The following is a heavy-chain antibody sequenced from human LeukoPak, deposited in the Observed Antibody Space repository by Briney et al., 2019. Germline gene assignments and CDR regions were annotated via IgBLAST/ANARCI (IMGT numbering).Heavy chain of an antibody. CDR3: ARASGYVHFDY. CDR2: IYYSGST. D-gene: IGHD5-12*01. J-gene: IGHJ4*02. Sequence: SETLSLTCTVSGGSISSYYWSWIRQPPGKGLEWIGYIYYSGSTNYNPSLKSRVTISVDTSKNQFPLKLSSVTAADTAVYYCARASGYVHFDYWGQGTLVTVSS. CDR1: GGSISSYY. V-gene: IGHV4-59*01.